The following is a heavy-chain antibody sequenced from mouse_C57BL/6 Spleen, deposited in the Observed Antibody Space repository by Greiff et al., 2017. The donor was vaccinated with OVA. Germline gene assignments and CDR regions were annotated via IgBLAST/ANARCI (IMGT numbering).Heavy chain of an antibody. V-gene: IGHV14-3*01. Sequence: EVQGVESVAELVRPGASVKLSCTASGFNIKNTYMHWVKQRPEQGLEWIGRIDPANGNTKYAPKFQGKATITADTSSNTAYLQLSSLTSEDTAIYYCARPYYYGSSYEGYYAMDYWGQGTSVTVSS. J-gene: IGHJ4*01. CDR2: IDPANGNT. CDR1: GFNIKNTY. CDR3: ARPYYYGSSYEGYYAMDY. D-gene: IGHD1-1*01.